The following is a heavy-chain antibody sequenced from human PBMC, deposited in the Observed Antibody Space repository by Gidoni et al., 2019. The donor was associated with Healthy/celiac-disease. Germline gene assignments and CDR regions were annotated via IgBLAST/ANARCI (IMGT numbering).Heavy chain of an antibody. V-gene: IGHV1-69*04. Sequence: QVQLVPSGPEVKKPGSSVKIPCKASGGTFSSSAISWVRQAPGQGREWMGRIIPILGIANYAQKFQGRVTITADKSTSTAYMELSSLRSEDTAVYYCARDTPYYYDSSGYEKFDYWGQGTLVTVSS. CDR3: ARDTPYYYDSSGYEKFDY. CDR1: GGTFSSSA. CDR2: IIPILGIA. J-gene: IGHJ4*02. D-gene: IGHD3-22*01.